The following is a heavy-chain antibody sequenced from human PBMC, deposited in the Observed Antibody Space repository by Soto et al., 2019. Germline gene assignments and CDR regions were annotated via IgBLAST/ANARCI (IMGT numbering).Heavy chain of an antibody. D-gene: IGHD1-20*01. Sequence: ASVKVSCKAPGYPFTGYYMHWVRQAPGQGLEWMGWINPNSGGTNYAQKFQGRVTMTSDTSISTAYMELSRLRSDDTAVYYCARGWVTGTTVYYYYGMDVWGQGTTVTVSS. CDR1: GYPFTGYY. CDR3: ARGWVTGTTVYYYYGMDV. J-gene: IGHJ6*02. CDR2: INPNSGGT. V-gene: IGHV1-2*02.